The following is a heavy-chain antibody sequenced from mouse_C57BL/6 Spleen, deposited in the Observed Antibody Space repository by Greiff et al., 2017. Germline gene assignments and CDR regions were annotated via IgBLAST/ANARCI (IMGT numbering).Heavy chain of an antibody. J-gene: IGHJ3*01. CDR3: ARRGDYDWFAY. CDR2: IDPNSGGT. V-gene: IGHV1-72*01. Sequence: QVQLQQPGAELVKPGASVKLSCKASGYTFTSYWMHWVKQRPGRGLEWIGRIDPNSGGTKYNEKFKSEATLTVDKPSITAYMQHSSLTSEYSAVYYCARRGDYDWFAYWGQGTLVTVSA. D-gene: IGHD2-4*01. CDR1: GYTFTSYW.